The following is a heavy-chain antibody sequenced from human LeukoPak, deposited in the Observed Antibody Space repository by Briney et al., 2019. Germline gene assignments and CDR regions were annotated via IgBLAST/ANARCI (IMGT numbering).Heavy chain of an antibody. V-gene: IGHV3-74*01. Sequence: GGSLRLSCAASGFTFSSYWMHWVRQAPGKGLVWVSRINSDGSSTSYADSVKGRFTISRDNAKNTLYLQMNSLRAEDTAVYYCARDPSVPNLNYGSGSYGDYWGQGTLVTVSS. D-gene: IGHD3-10*01. CDR1: GFTFSSYW. CDR2: INSDGSST. J-gene: IGHJ4*02. CDR3: ARDPSVPNLNYGSGSYGDY.